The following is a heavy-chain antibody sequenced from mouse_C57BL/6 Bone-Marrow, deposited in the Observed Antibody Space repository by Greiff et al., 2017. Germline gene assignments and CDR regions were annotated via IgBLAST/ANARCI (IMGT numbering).Heavy chain of an antibody. CDR3: TTGATGGAMDY. J-gene: IGHJ4*01. CDR2: MDPENGDT. D-gene: IGHD3-1*01. CDR1: GFNIKDDY. Sequence: VQLQQSGAELVRPGASVKLSCTASGFNIKDDYMHWVKQRPEQGLEWIGWMDPENGDTEYASKFQGKATITADTSSNTAYLQLSSLTSEDTAVYYCTTGATGGAMDYWGQGTSVTVSS. V-gene: IGHV14-4*01.